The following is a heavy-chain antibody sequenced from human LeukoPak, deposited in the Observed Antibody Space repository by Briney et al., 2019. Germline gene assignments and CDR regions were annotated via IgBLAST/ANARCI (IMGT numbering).Heavy chain of an antibody. D-gene: IGHD2-21*02. CDR2: INQSGNS. Sequence: NASVTLSLTCDVNGGSLSGSYWSWIRQSPEKGLEWIGEINQSGNSNYNPSLKSRVTIDTSKNQFSLKLSSVTAADTAVYYCARIAYCGGDCYEMDVWGQGTTVTVSS. J-gene: IGHJ6*02. CDR1: GGSLSGSY. CDR3: ARIAYCGGDCYEMDV. V-gene: IGHV4-34*01.